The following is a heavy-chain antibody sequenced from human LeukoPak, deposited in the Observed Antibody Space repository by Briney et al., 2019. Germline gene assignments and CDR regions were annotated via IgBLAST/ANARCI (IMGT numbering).Heavy chain of an antibody. CDR1: GGSFSGYY. D-gene: IGHD6-6*01. CDR2: INHSGST. V-gene: IGHV4-34*01. J-gene: IGHJ4*02. CDR3: ARIIAAQNFDY. Sequence: PSETLSLTCAVYGGSFSGYYWSWIRQPPGKGLEWIGEINHSGSTNYNPSLKSRVTISVDTSKNQFSLKLGSVTAADTAVYYCARIIAAQNFDYWGQGTLVTVSS.